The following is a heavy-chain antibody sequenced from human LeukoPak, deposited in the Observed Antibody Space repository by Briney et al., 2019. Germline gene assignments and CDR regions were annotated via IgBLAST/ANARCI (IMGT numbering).Heavy chain of an antibody. D-gene: IGHD1-26*01. CDR2: ISVYNGDT. Sequence: ASVKVSCKASGYTFTNYGVSWVRQAPGQGLEWMGWISVYNGDTNYAQKLQGRVTMTTDTSTSTAYMELRSLRSDDTAMYYCACTVGADIPDAFDIWGQGTMVTVSS. CDR3: ACTVGADIPDAFDI. J-gene: IGHJ3*02. V-gene: IGHV1-18*01. CDR1: GYTFTNYG.